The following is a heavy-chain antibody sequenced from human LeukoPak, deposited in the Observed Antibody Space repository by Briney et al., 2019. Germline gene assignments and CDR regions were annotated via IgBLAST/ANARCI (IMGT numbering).Heavy chain of an antibody. D-gene: IGHD6-13*01. CDR2: INHSGST. Sequence: PSETLSLTCAVYGGSFSGYYWSWIRQPPGKGLEWIGEINHSGSTNYNPSLKSRVTISVDTSKNQFSLKLSSVTAADTAVYYCARGLLQPGSSWPFFDYWGQGTLVTVSS. J-gene: IGHJ4*02. CDR1: GGSFSGYY. V-gene: IGHV4-34*01. CDR3: ARGLLQPGSSWPFFDY.